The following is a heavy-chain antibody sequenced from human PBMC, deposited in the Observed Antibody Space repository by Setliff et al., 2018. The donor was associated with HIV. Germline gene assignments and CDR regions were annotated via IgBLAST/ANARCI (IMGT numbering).Heavy chain of an antibody. CDR2: IYSTGNT. CDR1: GGSISSGTYY. D-gene: IGHD3-22*01. CDR3: ARDDDKLFDY. V-gene: IGHV4-61*09. J-gene: IGHJ4*02. Sequence: PSETLSLTCTVSGGSISSGTYYWSWIRQPAGKGLEWIGHIYSTGNTNYNSSLKSRVTMPIETSKNQFSLKLTSVTAADTAVYYCARDDDKLFDYWGQGALVTVSS.